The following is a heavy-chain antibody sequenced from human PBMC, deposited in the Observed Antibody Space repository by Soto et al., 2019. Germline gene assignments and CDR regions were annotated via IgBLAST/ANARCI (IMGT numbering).Heavy chain of an antibody. V-gene: IGHV4-61*01. Sequence: SGNLYLSCSVSGGSAFSANFYLCWGRQPPGRGLEWIGYSYYTGSTSYNPSLKSRVTISIDTSRNQFSLKLSSVPGADTAVYYCAREFSNSPEAFDSWGQGSLVTVSS. CDR1: GGSAFSANFY. J-gene: IGHJ4*02. CDR2: SYYTGST. D-gene: IGHD6-6*01. CDR3: AREFSNSPEAFDS.